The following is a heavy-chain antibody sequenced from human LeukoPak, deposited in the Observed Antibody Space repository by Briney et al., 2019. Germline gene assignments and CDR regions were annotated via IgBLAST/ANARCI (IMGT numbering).Heavy chain of an antibody. CDR3: ARDPSNTSGWFAYLDY. D-gene: IGHD6-19*01. V-gene: IGHV1-18*01. J-gene: IGHJ4*02. Sequence: ASVTVSCKASGYTITDSYSIAWVRQAPEQGLEWMGYISTYNGYTNYAQNLQGRVSMTTDTSTNTAYMELRSLRSDDTAVYYCARDPSNTSGWFAYLDYWGQGTLVTVSS. CDR2: ISTYNGYT. CDR1: GYTITDSYS.